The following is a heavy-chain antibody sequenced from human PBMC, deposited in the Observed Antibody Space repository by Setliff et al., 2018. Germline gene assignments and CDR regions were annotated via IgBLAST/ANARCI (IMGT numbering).Heavy chain of an antibody. Sequence: GGSLRLSCAASGFTFSSYSMNWVRQAPGKGLEWVSSISSSSSYIYYADSVKGRFTISRDNAKNTLYLQMNSLRAEDTAVYYCARNWATAQHYYYGMDVWGQGTTVTV. CDR3: ARNWATAQHYYYGMDV. J-gene: IGHJ6*02. CDR2: ISSSSSYI. CDR1: GFTFSSYS. D-gene: IGHD2-21*02. V-gene: IGHV3-21*01.